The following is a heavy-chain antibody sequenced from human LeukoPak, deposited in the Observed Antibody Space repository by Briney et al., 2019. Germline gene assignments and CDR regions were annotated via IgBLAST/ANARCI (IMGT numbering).Heavy chain of an antibody. CDR2: IWYDGSNK. CDR3: ARIDYYYGSGSYYNEPDY. Sequence: PGGSLRLSCAASGFTFSSYSMNWVRQAPGKGLEWVAVIWYDGSNKYYADSVKGRFTISRDNSKNTLYLQMNSLRAEDTAVYYCARIDYYYGSGSYYNEPDYWGQGTLVTVSS. J-gene: IGHJ4*02. V-gene: IGHV3-33*08. D-gene: IGHD3-10*01. CDR1: GFTFSSYS.